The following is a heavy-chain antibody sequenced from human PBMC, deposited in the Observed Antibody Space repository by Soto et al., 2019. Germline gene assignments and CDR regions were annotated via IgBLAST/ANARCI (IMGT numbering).Heavy chain of an antibody. J-gene: IGHJ4*02. V-gene: IGHV3-23*01. Sequence: PGGSLRLSCAASGFTFSNAWMSWVRQAPGKGLEWVSAISGSGGSTYYADSVKGRFTISRDNSKNTLYLQMNSLRAEDTAVYYCAKLTYYDYIWGSYRKRYYFDYWGQGTLVTVSS. CDR3: AKLTYYDYIWGSYRKRYYFDY. CDR1: GFTFSNAW. CDR2: ISGSGGST. D-gene: IGHD3-16*02.